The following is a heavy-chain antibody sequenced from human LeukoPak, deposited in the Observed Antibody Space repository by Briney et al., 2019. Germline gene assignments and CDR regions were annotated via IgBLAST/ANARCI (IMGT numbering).Heavy chain of an antibody. J-gene: IGHJ4*02. CDR1: GFTFSSYA. Sequence: PGRSLRLSCAASGFTFSSYAMHWVRQAPGKGLEWVAIISYDGSNKYYADSVKGRFTISRDNSKNTLYLQMNSLRAEDTAVYYCAKDYDILTGFPLVGVDYWGQGTLVTVSS. D-gene: IGHD3-9*01. V-gene: IGHV3-30*04. CDR2: ISYDGSNK. CDR3: AKDYDILTGFPLVGVDY.